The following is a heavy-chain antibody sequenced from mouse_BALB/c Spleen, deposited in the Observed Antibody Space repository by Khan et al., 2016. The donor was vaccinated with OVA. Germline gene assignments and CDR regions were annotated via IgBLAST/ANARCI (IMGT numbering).Heavy chain of an antibody. V-gene: IGHV1S34*01. D-gene: IGHD2-2*01. CDR3: ARSHLLWLYAMDY. Sequence: LVKTGASVKISCKTSGYSFTGYYMHWVKQSHGKSLERIGYISCYNGATTYNQKFKGKSTFTVDTSSSTAYMQFNSLTSVDAAVYYCARSHLLWLYAMDYWGQGTSVTVSS. CDR2: ISCYNGAT. J-gene: IGHJ4*01. CDR1: GYSFTGYY.